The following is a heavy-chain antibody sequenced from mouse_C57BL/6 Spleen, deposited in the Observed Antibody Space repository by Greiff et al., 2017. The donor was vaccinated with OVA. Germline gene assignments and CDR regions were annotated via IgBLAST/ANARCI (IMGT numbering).Heavy chain of an antibody. CDR1: GCTFTSYW. J-gene: IGHJ3*01. V-gene: IGHV1-69*01. D-gene: IGHD2-2*01. CDR3: ARGYGYDRAY. Sequence: VQLQQSGAELVMPGASVKLSCKASGCTFTSYWMHWVKQRPGQGLEWIGEIDPSDSYTNYNQKFKGKSTLTVDKSSSTAYMQLSSLTSEDSAVYYCARGYGYDRAYWGQGTLVTVSA. CDR2: IDPSDSYT.